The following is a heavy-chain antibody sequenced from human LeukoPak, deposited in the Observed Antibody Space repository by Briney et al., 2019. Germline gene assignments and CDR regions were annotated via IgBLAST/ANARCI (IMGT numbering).Heavy chain of an antibody. V-gene: IGHV1-18*01. CDR3: ARAYYSPFDY. CDR1: GYTFTSYG. D-gene: IGHD1-26*01. Sequence: GASVQASCKASGYTFTSYGISRWLQAPGQGLEWMGWISAYTGNTNYAQKLQGRVTMTTDTSTSTAYMELRSLRSDDTAVYYCARAYYSPFDYWGQGTLVTVSS. CDR2: ISAYTGNT. J-gene: IGHJ4*02.